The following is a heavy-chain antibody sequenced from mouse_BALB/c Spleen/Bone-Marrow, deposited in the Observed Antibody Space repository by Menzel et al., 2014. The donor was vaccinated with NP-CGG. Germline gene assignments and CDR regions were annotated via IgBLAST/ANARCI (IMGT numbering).Heavy chain of an antibody. J-gene: IGHJ4*01. D-gene: IGHD1-1*01. CDR1: GFTFSDYY. V-gene: IGHV5-4*02. CDR3: ARYGSSPYAMDY. Sequence: EVQLVESGGGLVKPGGSLKLSCAASGFTFSDYYMYWVRQTPEKRLEWVATISDGGSYTYYPDSVKGRFTIPGDNAKNNLYLQMSSLKSEDTAMYYCARYGSSPYAMDYWGQGTSVTVSS. CDR2: ISDGGSYT.